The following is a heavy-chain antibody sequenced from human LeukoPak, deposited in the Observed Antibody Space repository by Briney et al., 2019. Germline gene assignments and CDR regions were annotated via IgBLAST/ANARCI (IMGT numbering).Heavy chain of an antibody. D-gene: IGHD3-3*01. V-gene: IGHV1-69*13. CDR2: IIPIFCTA. J-gene: IGHJ3*02. CDR1: GGTFSSYA. Sequence: ASVKVSCKASGGTFSSYAISWVRQAPGQGREWMGGIIPIFCTANYAQKLQGRVTISADESTSTAYMELGSLRSEDTAVYYCASYYDFWSGYYTNAFDIWGEGTMVTVSS. CDR3: ASYYDFWSGYYTNAFDI.